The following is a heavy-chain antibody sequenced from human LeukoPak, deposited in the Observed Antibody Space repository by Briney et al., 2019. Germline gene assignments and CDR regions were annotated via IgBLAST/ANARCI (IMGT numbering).Heavy chain of an antibody. CDR1: GFTFSTYG. Sequence: GGSLRLSCAGSGFTFSTYGMSWVRQAPNKGLEWLSTISGSGDSTYYADSVKGRFTISRDNSRNTLFLQMNSLRAEDTAIYYCAKWQYYVSGDDYWGQGILVTVSS. J-gene: IGHJ4*02. CDR2: ISGSGDST. V-gene: IGHV3-23*01. D-gene: IGHD3-10*01. CDR3: AKWQYYVSGDDY.